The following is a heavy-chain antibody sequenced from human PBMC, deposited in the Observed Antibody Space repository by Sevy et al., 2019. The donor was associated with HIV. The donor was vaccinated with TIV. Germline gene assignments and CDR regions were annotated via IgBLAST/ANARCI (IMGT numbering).Heavy chain of an antibody. J-gene: IGHJ4*02. CDR2: ISYDGSNK. D-gene: IGHD3-22*01. CDR3: ARSYYDSSGYFPTGYFDY. CDR1: GFTFSSYA. Sequence: GGSLRLSCAASGFTFSSYAMHWVRQAPGKGLEWVAVISYDGSNKYYADSVKGRFTISRDNSKNTLYLQMNSLRAEDMAVYYCARSYYDSSGYFPTGYFDYWGQGTLVTVSS. V-gene: IGHV3-30-3*01.